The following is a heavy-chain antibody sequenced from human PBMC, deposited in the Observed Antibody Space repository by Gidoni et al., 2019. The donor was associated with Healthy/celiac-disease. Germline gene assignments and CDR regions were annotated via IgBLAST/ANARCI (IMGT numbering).Heavy chain of an antibody. Sequence: QVQLVQSGAEVKKPGASVRVSCKASGYTFTSYYMHGVRQAPGQGLEWRGIINPSGGSTIDVQMFQGRVPMTSDTSTSTVYLELSILISEDTAVYYCAREPRSCSGVSCYYANDAFDIWGQATMVTVSS. CDR1: GYTFTSYY. CDR2: INPSGGST. CDR3: AREPRSCSGVSCYYANDAFDI. V-gene: IGHV1-46*03. J-gene: IGHJ3*02. D-gene: IGHD2-15*01.